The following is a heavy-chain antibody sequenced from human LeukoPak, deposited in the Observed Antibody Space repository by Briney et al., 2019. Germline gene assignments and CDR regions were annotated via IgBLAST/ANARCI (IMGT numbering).Heavy chain of an antibody. Sequence: GGSLRLSCAASGFTFSGYYMSWVRQAPGKGLEWVSSISSSSTYMFYADSVRGRFTISRDNAKNSLYLQMNSLRAEDTAVYYCARDRGSGWHTFDYWGQGTLVTVSS. V-gene: IGHV3-21*01. J-gene: IGHJ4*02. D-gene: IGHD6-19*01. CDR2: ISSSSTYM. CDR3: ARDRGSGWHTFDY. CDR1: GFTFSGYY.